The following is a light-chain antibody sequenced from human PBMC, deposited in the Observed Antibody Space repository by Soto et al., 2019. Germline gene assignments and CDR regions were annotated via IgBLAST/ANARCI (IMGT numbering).Light chain of an antibody. J-gene: IGLJ1*01. V-gene: IGLV1-44*01. Sequence: QSVLTQPPSASGTPGQRVTISCSGDISNIGTNSVHWYQHLPRTAPKLVIYADSQRPSGVPDRFSGSKSGTSASLAISGLQSEDDADYLCAAWDDNLNGPLFGTGTKVTVL. CDR2: ADS. CDR1: ISNIGTNS. CDR3: AAWDDNLNGPL.